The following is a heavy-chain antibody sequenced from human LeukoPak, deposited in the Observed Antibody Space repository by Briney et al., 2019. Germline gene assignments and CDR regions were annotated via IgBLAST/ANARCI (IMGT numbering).Heavy chain of an antibody. CDR3: AKDDAWGRYKD. J-gene: IGHJ1*01. Sequence: GGSLRLSCAASGFTFTSYAMSWVRQAPGKGLEWVSAISGSGGSTYYADSVKGRFTISRDNSKNTVSLQMNSLRGEDTAVYYCAKDDAWGRYKDWGQGTLVTVSS. CDR1: GFTFTSYA. V-gene: IGHV3-23*01. D-gene: IGHD3-16*01. CDR2: ISGSGGST.